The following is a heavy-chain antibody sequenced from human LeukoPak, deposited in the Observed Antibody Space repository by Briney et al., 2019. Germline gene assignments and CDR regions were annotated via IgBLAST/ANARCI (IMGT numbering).Heavy chain of an antibody. CDR3: ARGPGVGYGDYGSSHYYYYMDV. D-gene: IGHD4-17*01. CDR1: GYTFTSYD. J-gene: IGHJ6*03. V-gene: IGHV1-8*03. CDR2: MNPNSGNT. Sequence: GASVKVSCKASGYTFTSYDINWVRQATGQGLEWMGWMNPNSGNTGYAQKFQGRVTITRNTSISTAYMELSSLRSEDTAVYYCARGPGVGYGDYGSSHYYYYMDVWGKGTTVTVSS.